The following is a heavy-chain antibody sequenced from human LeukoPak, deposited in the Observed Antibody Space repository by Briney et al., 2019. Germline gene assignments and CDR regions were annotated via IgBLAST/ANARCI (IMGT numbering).Heavy chain of an antibody. V-gene: IGHV1-8*01. CDR3: ARGRCSSTSCYHGLYYYYGMDV. J-gene: IGHJ6*02. CDR1: GYTFTSYD. CDR2: MNPNSGNT. D-gene: IGHD2-2*01. Sequence: ASVKVSCKASGYTFTSYDINWVRQATGQGLEWMGWMNPNSGNTGYAQKFQGRVTMTRNTSISTAYMGLSSLRSEDTAVYYCARGRCSSTSCYHGLYYYYGMDVWGQGTTVTVSS.